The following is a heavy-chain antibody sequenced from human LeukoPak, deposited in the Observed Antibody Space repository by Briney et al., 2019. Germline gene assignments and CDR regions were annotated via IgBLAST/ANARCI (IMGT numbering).Heavy chain of an antibody. D-gene: IGHD6-19*01. J-gene: IGHJ4*02. V-gene: IGHV3-23*01. CDR1: GFTFSSYA. Sequence: GVTLRLSCAASGFTFSSYAMRWVRQAPGKGLEGVSAISGSGGSTYYADSVKGRFTISRDNSKNTLYLQMNSLRAEDTAVYYCAKVAPASSGWTFDYWGQGTLVTVSS. CDR2: ISGSGGST. CDR3: AKVAPASSGWTFDY.